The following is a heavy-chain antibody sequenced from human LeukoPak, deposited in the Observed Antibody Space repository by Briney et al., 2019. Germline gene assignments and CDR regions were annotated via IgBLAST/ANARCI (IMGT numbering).Heavy chain of an antibody. D-gene: IGHD6-13*01. CDR3: ATDAGQQLVRYTLDY. V-gene: IGHV1-2*02. J-gene: IGHJ4*02. Sequence: ASVKVSCKASGYTFTGYYMHWVRQAPGQGLEWMGWINPNSGGTNYAQKFQGRVTMTRDTSISTAYMELSRLRSDDMAVYYCATDAGQQLVRYTLDYWGQGTLVTVSS. CDR2: INPNSGGT. CDR1: GYTFTGYY.